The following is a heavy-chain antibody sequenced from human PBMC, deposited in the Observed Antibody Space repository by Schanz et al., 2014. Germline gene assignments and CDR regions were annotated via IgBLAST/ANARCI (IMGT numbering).Heavy chain of an antibody. J-gene: IGHJ4*02. CDR2: IKSKTDGETT. CDR3: TIDRQCEILTGYYLEAVLEY. Sequence: EVHLVESGGDLVKPGGSLRLSCAVSGFTFTSAWMSWVRQAPGKGLEWVGRIKSKTDGETTDYAASVKGRFTISRDDSENTLYLQMISLKSEDTAVYYCTIDRQCEILTGYYLEAVLEYWGQGTLVTVSS. CDR1: GFTFTSAW. D-gene: IGHD3-9*01. V-gene: IGHV3-15*01.